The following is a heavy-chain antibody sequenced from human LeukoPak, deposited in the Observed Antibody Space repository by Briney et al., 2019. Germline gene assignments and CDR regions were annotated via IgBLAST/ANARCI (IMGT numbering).Heavy chain of an antibody. V-gene: IGHV3-21*01. CDR1: GFTVSSNH. J-gene: IGHJ3*02. Sequence: PGGSLRLSCAAPGFTVSSNHMSWVRQAPGKGLVWVSCISSGSTYIYYADSVKGRFTISRDNAKNSLYLQMNSLRAEDTAVYYCARETYEGAFDIWGQGTPVTVSS. CDR3: ARETYEGAFDI. D-gene: IGHD3-3*01. CDR2: ISSGSTYI.